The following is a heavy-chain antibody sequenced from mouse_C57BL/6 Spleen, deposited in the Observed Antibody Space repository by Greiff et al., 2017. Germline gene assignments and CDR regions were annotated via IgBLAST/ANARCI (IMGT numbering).Heavy chain of an antibody. V-gene: IGHV5-6*01. D-gene: IGHD2-4*01. CDR2: ISSGGSYT. CDR3: ARPGRDDYDDPPNAY. CDR1: GFTFSSYG. J-gene: IGHJ3*01. Sequence: EVKLVESGGDLVKPGGSLKLSCAASGFTFSSYGMSWVRQTPDKRLEWVATISSGGSYTYYPDSVKGRFTISRDNAKNTLYLQRSSLKSEDTAMYYCARPGRDDYDDPPNAYWGQGTLVTVSA.